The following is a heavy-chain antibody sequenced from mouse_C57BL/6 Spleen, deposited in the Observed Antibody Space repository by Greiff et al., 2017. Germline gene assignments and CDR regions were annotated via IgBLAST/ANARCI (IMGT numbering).Heavy chain of an antibody. CDR3: AREGSNPFYYAMDY. CDR2: IWSGGST. Sequence: VKLVESGPGLVQPSQSLSITCTVSGFSLTSYGVHWVRQSPGKGLEWLGVIWSGGSTDYNAAFISRLSISKDNSKSQVFFKMNSLQADDTAIYYCAREGSNPFYYAMDYWGQGTSVTVSS. V-gene: IGHV2-2*01. D-gene: IGHD2-5*01. CDR1: GFSLTSYG. J-gene: IGHJ4*01.